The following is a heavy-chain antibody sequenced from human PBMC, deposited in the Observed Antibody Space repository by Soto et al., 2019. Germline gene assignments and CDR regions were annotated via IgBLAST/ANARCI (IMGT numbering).Heavy chain of an antibody. J-gene: IGHJ4*02. CDR3: AKQGIEVAGTDYFDY. V-gene: IGHV3-30*18. CDR2: ISHDGSNA. Sequence: VGSLRLSCAAAGFIFRSYGVHWVRQAPGKGLEWVAVISHDGSNAYYADAVNGRFTISRDNAKNTVYLQMNSLRAEDTAVYYCAKQGIEVAGTDYFDYWGQGALVTVSS. CDR1: GFIFRSYG. D-gene: IGHD6-19*01.